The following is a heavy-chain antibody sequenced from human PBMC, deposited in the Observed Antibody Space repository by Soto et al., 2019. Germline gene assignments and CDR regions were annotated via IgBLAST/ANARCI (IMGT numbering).Heavy chain of an antibody. CDR3: ARHDYSSSWFDAFDI. Sequence: SETLSLTCTVSGGSISSSSYYWGWIRQPPGKGLEWIGSTYYSGSTYYNPSLKSRVTISVDTSKNQFSLKLSSVTAADTAVYYCARHDYSSSWFDAFDIWGQGTMVTVSS. V-gene: IGHV4-39*01. J-gene: IGHJ3*02. CDR2: TYYSGST. D-gene: IGHD6-13*01. CDR1: GGSISSSSYY.